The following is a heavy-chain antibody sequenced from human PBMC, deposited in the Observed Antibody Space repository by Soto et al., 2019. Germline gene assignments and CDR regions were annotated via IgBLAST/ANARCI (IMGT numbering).Heavy chain of an antibody. CDR1: GYTFTSYG. V-gene: IGHV1-18*04. D-gene: IGHD3-9*01. Sequence: GASVKVSCKASGYTFTSYGISWVRQAPGQGLEWMGWISAYNGNTNYAQKLQGRVTMTTDTSTSTAYMELRSLRSDDTAVYYCARAHLLTGSGYNWFDPRGQGTLVTVSS. CDR3: ARAHLLTGSGYNWFDP. J-gene: IGHJ5*02. CDR2: ISAYNGNT.